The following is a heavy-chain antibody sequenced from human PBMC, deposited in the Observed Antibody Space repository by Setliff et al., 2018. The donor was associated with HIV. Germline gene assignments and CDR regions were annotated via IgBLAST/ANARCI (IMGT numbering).Heavy chain of an antibody. Sequence: SVKVSCKASGGTFSSFALSWVRQAPEQGLEWMGGIIPIFGTTKYAQKFQGRVTITADEPTTTAYMGLTSLRSEDTAVYYCVYCGGDCYTNWFDPWGQGTLVTVSS. CDR1: GGTFSSFA. V-gene: IGHV1-69*13. D-gene: IGHD2-21*02. J-gene: IGHJ5*02. CDR3: VYCGGDCYTNWFDP. CDR2: IIPIFGTT.